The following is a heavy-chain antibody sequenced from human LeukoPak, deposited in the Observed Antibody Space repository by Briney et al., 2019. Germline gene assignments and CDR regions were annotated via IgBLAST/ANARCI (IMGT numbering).Heavy chain of an antibody. Sequence: GGSLRLSCAASGFTFSSYGMHWVRQAPGKGLEWVSGISWNSGSINYADSVKGRFTISRDNAKNSLYLQMNSLRAEDTALYYCTREIAVAGTRAFDIWGQGTMVTVSS. CDR3: TREIAVAGTRAFDI. J-gene: IGHJ3*02. CDR2: ISWNSGSI. D-gene: IGHD6-19*01. CDR1: GFTFSSYG. V-gene: IGHV3-9*01.